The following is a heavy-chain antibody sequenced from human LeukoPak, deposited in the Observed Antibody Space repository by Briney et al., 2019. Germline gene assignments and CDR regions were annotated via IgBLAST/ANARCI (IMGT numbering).Heavy chain of an antibody. CDR2: ISGRGDST. CDR3: AKFRGLYDYGSGSYPDY. J-gene: IGHJ4*02. V-gene: IGHV3-23*01. D-gene: IGHD3-10*01. Sequence: GGSLRLSCAASGFTFSSFAMNWVRQAPGKGLEWVSGISGRGDSTYYADSVKGRFTISRDNSKNTLDLQMNSLRAEDTAVYYCAKFRGLYDYGSGSYPDYWGQGTLVTVSS. CDR1: GFTFSSFA.